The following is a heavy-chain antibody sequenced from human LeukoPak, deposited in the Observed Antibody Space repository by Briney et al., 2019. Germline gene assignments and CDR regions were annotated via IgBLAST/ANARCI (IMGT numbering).Heavy chain of an antibody. CDR2: IRGSGETT. D-gene: IGHD4-17*01. CDR3: AKALRRSATYHYGMDV. V-gene: IGHV3-23*01. Sequence: PGGSLRLSCGASGFTFPSYVMSWVRQAPGKGLEGVSTIRGSGETTYHEDSVKGRFTISRDNSKNTQYLQMNRLRAEDTAVYYCAKALRRSATYHYGMDVWGQGTTVTVSS. J-gene: IGHJ6*02. CDR1: GFTFPSYV.